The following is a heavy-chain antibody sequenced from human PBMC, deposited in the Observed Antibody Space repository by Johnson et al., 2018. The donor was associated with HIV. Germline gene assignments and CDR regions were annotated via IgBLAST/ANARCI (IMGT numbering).Heavy chain of an antibody. V-gene: IGHV3-7*01. J-gene: IGHJ3*02. Sequence: VQLVESGGGLVQPGGSLRLSCTASGFSFSSYCMSWVRQAPGKGLEWVANIKQDGSDKYYVDSVKGRFTISRDNAKNSLVLQMNSLRAEDTAVYFCARDGSSWITGKFDAFDILGQGTMVTVSS. CDR3: ARDGSSWITGKFDAFDI. D-gene: IGHD6-13*01. CDR2: IKQDGSDK. CDR1: GFSFSSYC.